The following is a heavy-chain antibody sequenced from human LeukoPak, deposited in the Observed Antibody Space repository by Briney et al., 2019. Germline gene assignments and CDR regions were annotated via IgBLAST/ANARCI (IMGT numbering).Heavy chain of an antibody. CDR2: IYYSGST. CDR3: AKVAAAGLISS. V-gene: IGHV4-59*01. D-gene: IGHD6-13*01. J-gene: IGHJ4*02. Sequence: PSETLSLTCTVSGGSISSYYWSWIRQPPGKGLEWIGYIYYSGSTNYNPSLKSRVTISADTSKNQFSLKLSSVTAADTAVYYCAKVAAAGLISSWGQGTLVTVSS. CDR1: GGSISSYY.